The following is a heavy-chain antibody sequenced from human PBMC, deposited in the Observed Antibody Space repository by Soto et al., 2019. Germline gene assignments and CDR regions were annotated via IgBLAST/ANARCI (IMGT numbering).Heavy chain of an antibody. V-gene: IGHV4-34*01. Sequence: PSETLSLTCAVYGGSLSGYYWSWIRQPPGKGLEWIGEINHSGSTNYNPSLKSRVTISVDTSKNQFSLKLSSVTAADTAVYYCARHQFSPVYYFDYWGQGTLVTVSS. CDR2: INHSGST. CDR1: GGSLSGYY. CDR3: ARHQFSPVYYFDY. J-gene: IGHJ4*02.